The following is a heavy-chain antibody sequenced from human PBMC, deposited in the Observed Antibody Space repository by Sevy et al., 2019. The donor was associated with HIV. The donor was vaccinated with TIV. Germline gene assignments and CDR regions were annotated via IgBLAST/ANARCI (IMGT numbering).Heavy chain of an antibody. V-gene: IGHV3-15*06. CDR2: ITRKIDGETT. CDR3: GTRDAYDV. J-gene: IGHJ3*01. CDR1: GFTFSNSF. Sequence: GGSLRLSCAASGFTFSNSFMSWARQAPGRGLEWVGRITRKIDGETTLYAAPGKSRFTISRDDSSNPMYLQMDSLKIEETARYYCGTRDAYDVSGQGTMVTVSS. D-gene: IGHD1-7*01.